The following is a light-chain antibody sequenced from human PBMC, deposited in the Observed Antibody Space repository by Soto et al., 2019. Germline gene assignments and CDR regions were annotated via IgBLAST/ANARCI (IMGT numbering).Light chain of an antibody. J-gene: IGLJ1*01. V-gene: IGLV1-44*01. Sequence: QSVLTQPPSASGTPGQRVTISCSGSNSSIGSNSVNWYQQLPRTAPKVLIYTNNQRPSGVPDRFSGSKSGTSASLAISGLQSEDEADYYCAAWDGSLNVYVFGTGTKVTVL. CDR1: NSSIGSNS. CDR2: TNN. CDR3: AAWDGSLNVYV.